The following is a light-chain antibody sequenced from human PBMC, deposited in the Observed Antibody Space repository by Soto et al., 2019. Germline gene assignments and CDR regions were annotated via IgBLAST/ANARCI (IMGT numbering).Light chain of an antibody. CDR1: SSDVGSYNH. CDR2: EGS. J-gene: IGLJ1*01. V-gene: IGLV2-23*01. CDR3: CPYARSTFYG. Sequence: QSALTQPASVSGSPGQSITISCTGISSDVGSYNHVSWYQQHPGKAPKLMIYEGSERPSGVSNRFSASKSGNTASLTISGLQADYVSDYYCCPYARSTFYGFATGTKVTVL.